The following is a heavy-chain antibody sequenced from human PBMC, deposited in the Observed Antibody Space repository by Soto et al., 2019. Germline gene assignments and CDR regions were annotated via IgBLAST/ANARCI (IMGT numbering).Heavy chain of an antibody. D-gene: IGHD2-21*02. Sequence: QVQLVESGGGVVQPGRPLRLSCAASGFTFSTYAMYWVRQAPGKGLEGVAVISYGGSKKYYADSVKGRFTISRDNPKNRLSLQMNSLRADDTAVYYCARDSHCGGDCSLYYFDYWGQGTLVTVSS. J-gene: IGHJ4*02. CDR2: ISYGGSKK. CDR3: ARDSHCGGDCSLYYFDY. CDR1: GFTFSTYA. V-gene: IGHV3-30-3*01.